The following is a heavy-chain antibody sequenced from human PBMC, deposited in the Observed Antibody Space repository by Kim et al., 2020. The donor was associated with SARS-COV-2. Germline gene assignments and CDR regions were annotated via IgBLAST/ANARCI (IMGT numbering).Heavy chain of an antibody. CDR1: GGSFSGYY. V-gene: IGHV4-34*01. Sequence: SETLSLTCAVYGGSFSGYYWSWIRQPPGKGLEWIGEINHSGSTNYNPSLKSRVTISVDTSKNQFSLKLSSVTAADTAVYYCARGNGPWALGDYWGQGTLVTVSS. D-gene: IGHD3-16*01. CDR3: ARGNGPWALGDY. CDR2: INHSGST. J-gene: IGHJ4*02.